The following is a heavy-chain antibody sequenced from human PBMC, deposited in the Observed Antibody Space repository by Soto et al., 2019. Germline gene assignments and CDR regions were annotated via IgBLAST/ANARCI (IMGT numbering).Heavy chain of an antibody. CDR3: ARDTYYYDSSGFYYYYGMDV. J-gene: IGHJ6*02. D-gene: IGHD3-22*01. CDR1: GGSFSGYY. V-gene: IGHV4-34*01. CDR2: INHSGST. Sequence: PSETLSLTCAVYGGSFSGYYWSWIRQPPGKGLEWIGEINHSGSTNYNPSLKSRVTISVDTSKNQFSLKLNSVTPADTAVYYCARDTYYYDSSGFYYYYGMDVWGQGTTVTVSS.